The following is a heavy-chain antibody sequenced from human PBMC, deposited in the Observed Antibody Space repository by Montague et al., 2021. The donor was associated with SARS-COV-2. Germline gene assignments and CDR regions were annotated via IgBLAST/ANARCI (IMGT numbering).Heavy chain of an antibody. CDR3: ARVWTTEWYEGYFDN. J-gene: IGHJ4*02. CDR2: TYYRSRWYR. V-gene: IGHV6-1*01. CDR1: GDSVSSNNAA. Sequence: CAISGDSVSSNNAAWNWIRQSPSRGLEWLGRTYYRSRWYREYAXXXKXXITIDPDTSKNQFSLQLNSVTPEDTAVYYCARVWTTEWYEGYFDNWGQGTLVTVSS. D-gene: IGHD3-3*01.